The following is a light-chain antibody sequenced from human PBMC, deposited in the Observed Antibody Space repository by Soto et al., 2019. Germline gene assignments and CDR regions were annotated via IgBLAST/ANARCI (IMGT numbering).Light chain of an antibody. J-gene: IGLJ3*02. V-gene: IGLV7-46*01. Sequence: QAVVTQEPSVTVSPGGTVTLTCGSSTGAVTSDRYPYWFQQQPGQVPRALIFDTTNTHSWTPARFSGSLLGDKAALTLSGAQPEDAADYYCLLHYSGGRRVFGGGTKLTVL. CDR1: TGAVTSDRY. CDR2: DTT. CDR3: LLHYSGGRRV.